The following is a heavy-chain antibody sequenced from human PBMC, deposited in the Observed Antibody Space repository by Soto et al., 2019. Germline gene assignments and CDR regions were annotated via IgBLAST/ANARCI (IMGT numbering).Heavy chain of an antibody. CDR2: INPNSGGT. CDR3: ARSPMGIGSYFNY. CDR1: GYTFTGYY. D-gene: IGHD1-26*01. Sequence: QVQLVQSGAEVKKPGASVKVSCKASGYTFTGYYMHWVRQAPGQGLEWMGWINPNSGGTNYAQKFQGRVTMTRNTSISTAYMELSSLRSEDTAVYYCARSPMGIGSYFNYWGQGTLVTISS. J-gene: IGHJ4*02. V-gene: IGHV1-2*02.